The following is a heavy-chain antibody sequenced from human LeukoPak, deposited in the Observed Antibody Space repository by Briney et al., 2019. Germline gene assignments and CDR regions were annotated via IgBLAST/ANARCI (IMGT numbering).Heavy chain of an antibody. CDR2: IRGSGDST. CDR1: GFTVSSNY. J-gene: IGHJ4*02. V-gene: IGHV3-23*01. Sequence: PWGSLRLSCAASGFTVSSNYMSWVRQVPGKGLEWVSAIRGSGDSTDYADSVKGRFTISRDNSKNTLDLQMNSLRAEDTSVYYCASISYSSGSYGGYWGQGTLVTVSS. CDR3: ASISYSSGSYGGY. D-gene: IGHD6-19*01.